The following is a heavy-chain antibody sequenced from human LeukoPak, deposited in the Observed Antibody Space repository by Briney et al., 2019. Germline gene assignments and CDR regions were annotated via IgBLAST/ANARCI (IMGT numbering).Heavy chain of an antibody. CDR1: GLTFSSYA. CDR3: AKQSPFFHDGSGYKSYFDF. Sequence: GGSLRLSCAASGLTFSSYAMSWVRQAPGKGLEWVSSIMASGGDRFYADSVKGRFTISRDDSKNTLYLQMNSLRADDTAVYYCAKQSPFFHDGSGYKSYFDFWGQGTLVTVSS. V-gene: IGHV3-23*01. D-gene: IGHD3-22*01. J-gene: IGHJ4*02. CDR2: IMASGGDR.